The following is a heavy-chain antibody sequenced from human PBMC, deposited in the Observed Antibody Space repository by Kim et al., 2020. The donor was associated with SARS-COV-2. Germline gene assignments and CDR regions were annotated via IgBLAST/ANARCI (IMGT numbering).Heavy chain of an antibody. CDR3: ARAWGYSSSSANY. V-gene: IGHV3-21*01. J-gene: IGHJ4*02. D-gene: IGHD6-6*01. Sequence: GGSLRLSCAASGFTFSSYSMNWVRQAPGKGLEWVSSISSSSSYIYYADSVKGRFTISRDNAKNSLYLQMNSLRAEDTAVYYCARAWGYSSSSANYWGQGTLVTVSS. CDR1: GFTFSSYS. CDR2: ISSSSSYI.